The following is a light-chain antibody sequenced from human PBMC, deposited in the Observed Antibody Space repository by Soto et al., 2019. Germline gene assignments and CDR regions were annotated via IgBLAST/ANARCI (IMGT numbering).Light chain of an antibody. CDR1: QSITNNV. V-gene: IGKV3-20*01. CDR2: CAS. Sequence: MLTTSPATLSLSPGESASLSCRSSQSITNNVLAWYQYKPGQAPRLLIYCASTRASGIPDRFSCSGSGTDFTFTIDRLEPDEFALYFCHQYGGSMETVGQGTKLDIK. J-gene: IGKJ1*01. CDR3: HQYGGSMET.